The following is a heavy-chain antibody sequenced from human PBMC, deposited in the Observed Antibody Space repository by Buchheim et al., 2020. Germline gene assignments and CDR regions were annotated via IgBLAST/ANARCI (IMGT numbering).Heavy chain of an antibody. CDR3: AKEHWGPEY. CDR1: GFTFSDYW. CDR2: IQSDGSVE. Sequence: EVQLVESGGGLVQPGGSLRLSCAASGFTFSDYWMTWVRQAPGKGLEWVANIQSDGSVENYVDSVKGRFTISRANTKNFVYLQMNSLRAEDTAVYYCAKEHWGPEYWGQGIL. V-gene: IGHV3-7*01. D-gene: IGHD7-27*01. J-gene: IGHJ4*02.